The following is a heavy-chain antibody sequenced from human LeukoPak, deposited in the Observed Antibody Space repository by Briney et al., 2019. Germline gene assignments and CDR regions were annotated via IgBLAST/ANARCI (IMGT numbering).Heavy chain of an antibody. CDR2: IYTSGST. Sequence: PSETLSLTCTVSGASFSNYHWSWIRQPAGKGLEWIGRIYTSGSTNYNPSLKSRVTMSVDTSKNQFSLKLSSVTAADTAVYYCARGFGAAAGDYWGQGTLVTVSS. J-gene: IGHJ4*02. V-gene: IGHV4-4*07. D-gene: IGHD6-13*01. CDR3: ARGFGAAAGDY. CDR1: GASFSNYH.